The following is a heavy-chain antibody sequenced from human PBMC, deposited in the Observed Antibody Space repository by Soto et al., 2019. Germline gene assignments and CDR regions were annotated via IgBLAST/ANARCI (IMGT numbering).Heavy chain of an antibody. CDR1: GGTFSSYA. D-gene: IGHD6-19*01. V-gene: IGHV1-69*13. CDR2: IIPIFGTA. J-gene: IGHJ5*02. CDR3: AREGSGWYFPHWFDP. Sequence: SVKVSCKASGGTFSSYAISWVRQAPGQGLEWMGGIIPIFGTANYAQKFQGRVTITADESTSTAYMELSSLRSEDTAVYYCAREGSGWYFPHWFDPWGQGTLVTVSS.